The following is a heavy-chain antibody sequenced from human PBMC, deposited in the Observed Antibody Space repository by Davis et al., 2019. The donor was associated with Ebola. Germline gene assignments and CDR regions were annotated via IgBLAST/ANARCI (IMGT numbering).Heavy chain of an antibody. Sequence: GESLKISCAASGFTFTSYAMNWVRQAPGKGLEWVSSIGGSGGTTYYADSVKGRFTISRDNSKNTLYLQMNSLRAEDTAVYYCAKDLFSTAMVSPLDYWGQGTLVTVSS. J-gene: IGHJ4*02. CDR2: IGGSGGTT. D-gene: IGHD5-18*01. V-gene: IGHV3-23*01. CDR3: AKDLFSTAMVSPLDY. CDR1: GFTFTSYA.